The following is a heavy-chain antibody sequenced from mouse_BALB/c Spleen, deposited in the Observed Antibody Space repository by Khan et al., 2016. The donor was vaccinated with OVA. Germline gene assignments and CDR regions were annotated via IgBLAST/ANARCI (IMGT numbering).Heavy chain of an antibody. CDR1: GLSLTSYG. D-gene: IGHD1-2*01. V-gene: IGHV2-9*02. J-gene: IGHJ3*01. Sequence: VELVESGPGLVAPSHSLSITCTVPGLSLTSYGVHWARQPPGKGLEWLGIIWAGGSTNYNSALMSRLSISKDNTKSKVFLKMNSLQTDDTAVYYCGRGTTATTYWGQGTLVTVSA. CDR3: GRGTTATTY. CDR2: IWAGGST.